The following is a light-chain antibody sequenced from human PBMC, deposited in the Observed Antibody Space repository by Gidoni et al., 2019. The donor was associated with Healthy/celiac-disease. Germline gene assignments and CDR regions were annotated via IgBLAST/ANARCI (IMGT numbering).Light chain of an antibody. CDR1: SSNIGSNY. CDR3: AAWDDSLSGRV. CDR2: RNN. J-gene: IGLJ3*02. V-gene: IGLV1-47*01. Sequence: QSVLTQPPSASGPPGQRVTISCSRSSSNIGSNYVYWYQQLPGTAPKLLIYRNNQRPSGVPDRFSGSKSGTSASLAISGLRSEDEADYYCAAWDDSLSGRVFGGGTKLTVL.